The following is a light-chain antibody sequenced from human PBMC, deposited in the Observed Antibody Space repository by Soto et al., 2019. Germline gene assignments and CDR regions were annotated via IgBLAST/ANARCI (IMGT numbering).Light chain of an antibody. CDR2: GAS. J-gene: IGKJ1*01. V-gene: IGKV3-20*01. Sequence: ETVLTQSPGTLSLSPGERATLSCRASQSVSSNNLAWYQQKPGQAPRLLMYGASTRATGIPDRFSGSGSGTDFTLTVSRLEPDDVAVYYCQQYGSSPSWTFGQGTKVEIK. CDR3: QQYGSSPSWT. CDR1: QSVSSNN.